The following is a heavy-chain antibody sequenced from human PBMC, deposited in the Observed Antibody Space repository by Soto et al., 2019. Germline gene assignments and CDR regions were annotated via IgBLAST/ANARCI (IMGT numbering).Heavy chain of an antibody. V-gene: IGHV1-69*06. CDR3: AREGEGIPAHRY. J-gene: IGHJ4*02. CDR1: GDTFTTYT. Sequence: QVQLVQSGAEVKKPGSSVKVSCKASGDTFTTYTINWVRQAPGQGLEWMGGIVPILGAGNYAQKFQRRVTITADRSTTTAYLDLSSLRSDDTAVYYCAREGEGIPAHRYWGQGTLVTVSS. CDR2: IVPILGAG. D-gene: IGHD3-16*01.